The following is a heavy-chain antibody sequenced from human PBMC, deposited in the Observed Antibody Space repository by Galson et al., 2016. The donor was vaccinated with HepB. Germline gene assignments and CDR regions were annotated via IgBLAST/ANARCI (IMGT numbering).Heavy chain of an antibody. CDR1: GFTFSSYA. D-gene: IGHD2-15*01. V-gene: IGHV3-23*01. CDR3: AKVYCSGANCPAGSYYFDY. Sequence: SLRLSCAGSGFTFSSYAMRWVRQAPGKGLEWVSVISGRGSSTYYADSVKGRFTISRDDPKNTLLLHMNSLRAEDTAIYYCAKVYCSGANCPAGSYYFDYWGQGTLVTVSS. J-gene: IGHJ4*02. CDR2: ISGRGSST.